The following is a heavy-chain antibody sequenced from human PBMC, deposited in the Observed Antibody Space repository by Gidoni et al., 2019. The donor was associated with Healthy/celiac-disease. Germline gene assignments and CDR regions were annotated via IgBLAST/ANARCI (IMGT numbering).Heavy chain of an antibody. CDR3: ARDGSADSSGPIDY. CDR1: GFTFSSYG. CDR2: IWYDGSNK. J-gene: IGHJ4*02. D-gene: IGHD3-22*01. Sequence: QVQLVEPGGGVVQPGRSLRLSCAASGFTFSSYGMHWVRQAPGKGLEWVAVIWYDGSNKYYADSVKGRFTISRDNSKNTLYLQMNSRRAEDTAVYYCARDGSADSSGPIDYWGQGTLVTVSS. V-gene: IGHV3-33*01.